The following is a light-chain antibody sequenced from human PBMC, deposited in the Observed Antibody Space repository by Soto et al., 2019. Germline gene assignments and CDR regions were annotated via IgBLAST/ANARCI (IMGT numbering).Light chain of an antibody. CDR1: SSDVGAYKY. Sequence: QSALTQPPSASGSPGQSVTISCTGTSSDVGAYKYVSWYQQYPGKAPKLMIYEVTKRPSGVPDRFFGSKSGNTASLTVSGLQAEDDADYYCTSYVGNDIWVFCGGTKLTVL. V-gene: IGLV2-8*01. CDR2: EVT. CDR3: TSYVGNDIWV. J-gene: IGLJ3*02.